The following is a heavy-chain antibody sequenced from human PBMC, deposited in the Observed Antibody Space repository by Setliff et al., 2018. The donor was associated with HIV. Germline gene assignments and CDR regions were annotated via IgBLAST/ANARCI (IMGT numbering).Heavy chain of an antibody. J-gene: IGHJ4*02. D-gene: IGHD1-20*01. Sequence: GGSLRLSCAASGFTFSNYVMTWVRQAPGKGLEWVSAISGLSNVRNYADSVKGRFTISRDNSKNTLFLQVSSLRADDTAVYYCAEGYNADWYFFDYWGQGTLVTVSS. CDR3: AEGYNADWYFFDY. CDR1: GFTFSNYV. CDR2: ISGLSNVR. V-gene: IGHV3-23*01.